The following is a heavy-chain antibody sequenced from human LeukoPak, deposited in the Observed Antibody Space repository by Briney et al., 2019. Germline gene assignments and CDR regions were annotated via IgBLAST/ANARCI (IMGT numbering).Heavy chain of an antibody. CDR3: ARDLGYDYYYMDV. Sequence: SVKVSCKASGGTFSSYTISWVRQAPGQGLEWMGGIIPIFGTANYAQKFQGRVTITTDESTSTAYMELSSLRSEDTAVYYCARDLGYDYYYMDVWGKGTTVTVSS. J-gene: IGHJ6*03. CDR1: GGTFSSYT. CDR2: IIPIFGTA. D-gene: IGHD3-16*01. V-gene: IGHV1-69*05.